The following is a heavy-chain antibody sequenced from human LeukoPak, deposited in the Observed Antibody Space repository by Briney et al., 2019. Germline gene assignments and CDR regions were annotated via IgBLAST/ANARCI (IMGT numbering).Heavy chain of an antibody. CDR1: GGSISGYY. J-gene: IGHJ4*02. Sequence: SETLSLTCSVSGGSISGYYWSWIRQPPGKGLEWIGEINHSGSTNYNPSLKSRVTISVDTSKNQFSLKLSSVTAADTAVYYCARALYGSGRKDYWGQGTLVTVSS. CDR3: ARALYGSGRKDY. V-gene: IGHV4-34*01. CDR2: INHSGST. D-gene: IGHD3-10*01.